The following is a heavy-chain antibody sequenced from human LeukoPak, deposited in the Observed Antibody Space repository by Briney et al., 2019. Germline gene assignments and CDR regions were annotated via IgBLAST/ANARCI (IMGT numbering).Heavy chain of an antibody. CDR3: ARAKRGLTDY. CDR2: ISYDGKNK. Sequence: GRSLRLSCAASGFTFSNYAIHWVRQAPGKGLEWAAVISYDGKNKFYADSVTGRFTISRDNSKNTLFLQMSSLRAEDTAVYYCARAKRGLTDYWGQGTLVTVSS. J-gene: IGHJ4*02. D-gene: IGHD2-8*01. V-gene: IGHV3-30*04. CDR1: GFTFSNYA.